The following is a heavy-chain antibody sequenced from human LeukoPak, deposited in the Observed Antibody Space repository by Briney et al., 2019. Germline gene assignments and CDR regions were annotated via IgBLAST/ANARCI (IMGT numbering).Heavy chain of an antibody. CDR2: ISYDGSNK. CDR3: AKGSNRGVATIDY. V-gene: IGHV3-30*18. D-gene: IGHD5-12*01. Sequence: TGGSLRLSCAASGFTFSSYGMHWVRQAPGKGLDWVAVISYDGSNKYYADSVKDRFTISRDNSKNTLFLQMNSLRAEDTVVYYCAKGSNRGVATIDYWGQGTLVTASS. CDR1: GFTFSSYG. J-gene: IGHJ4*02.